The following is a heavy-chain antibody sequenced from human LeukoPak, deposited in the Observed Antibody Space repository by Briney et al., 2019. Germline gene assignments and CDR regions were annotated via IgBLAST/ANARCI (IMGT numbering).Heavy chain of an antibody. CDR3: ARDRPGIAVAGQTQHFDY. CDR1: GYTFTSYG. J-gene: IGHJ4*02. Sequence: ASVKVSCKASGYTFTSYGISWVRQAPGQGLEWMGWINGYNGNTNYAQKFQGRVTMTTDTSTSTAYIDLRSLRSDDTAVYYCARDRPGIAVAGQTQHFDYWGQGTLVTVSS. V-gene: IGHV1-18*01. D-gene: IGHD6-19*01. CDR2: INGYNGNT.